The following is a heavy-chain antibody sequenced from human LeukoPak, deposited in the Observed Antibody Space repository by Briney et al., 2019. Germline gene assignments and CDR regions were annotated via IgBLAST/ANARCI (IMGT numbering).Heavy chain of an antibody. D-gene: IGHD2-2*02. V-gene: IGHV4-34*01. CDR3: ASHKYPVQALDV. Sequence: PSETLSLTCGVYGGSFNDYYWSWIRQSPGTGLEWIGEIHHSGSTNYNSSLESRVTISIDTSNNQFSLKLTSVTAADTAVYYCASHKYPVQALDVWGQGTMVTVSS. CDR2: IHHSGST. CDR1: GGSFNDYY. J-gene: IGHJ3*01.